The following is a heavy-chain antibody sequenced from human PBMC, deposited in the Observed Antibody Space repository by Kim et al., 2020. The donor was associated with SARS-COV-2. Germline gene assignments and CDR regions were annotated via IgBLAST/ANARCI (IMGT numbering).Heavy chain of an antibody. J-gene: IGHJ2*01. Sequence: GGSLRLSCAASGFTFSSYGMHWVRQAPGKGLVWVAGITYDGSNKYYADSVKGRFIISRDNSKNTLYLQMNSLRAEDTAVYYCAKDRAQGGNCHFERRG. CDR1: GFTFSSYG. V-gene: IGHV3-30*18. CDR3: AKDRAQGGNCHFER. D-gene: IGHD1-7*01. CDR2: ITYDGSNK.